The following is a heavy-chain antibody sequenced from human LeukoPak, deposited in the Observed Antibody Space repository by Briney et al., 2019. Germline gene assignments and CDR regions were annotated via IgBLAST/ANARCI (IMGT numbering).Heavy chain of an antibody. CDR1: GFTFSSYA. CDR3: ARNYCSSTSRYMFDY. J-gene: IGHJ4*02. V-gene: IGHV3-23*01. CDR2: ISGSGGST. D-gene: IGHD2-2*02. Sequence: PGGSLRLSCAASGFTFSSYAMSWVRQAPGKGLEWVSAISGSGGSTYYADSVKGRFTISRDNSKNTLYLQMNSLRSEDTAVYYCARNYCSSTSRYMFDYWGQGTLVTVSS.